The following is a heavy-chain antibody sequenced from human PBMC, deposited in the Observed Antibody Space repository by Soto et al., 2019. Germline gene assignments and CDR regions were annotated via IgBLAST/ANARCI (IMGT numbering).Heavy chain of an antibody. J-gene: IGHJ5*02. V-gene: IGHV4-59*01. CDR3: ARDDSGGSYFDP. CDR1: GGSISRYY. CDR2: IYYSGST. D-gene: IGHD1-26*01. Sequence: PSETLSLTCTVSGGSISRYYWSWIRQPPGKGLEWMGYIYYSGSTNYNPSLKSRVTISVDTSKNQFSLKLSSVTAADTAVYYCARDDSGGSYFDPWGQGTLVTVSS.